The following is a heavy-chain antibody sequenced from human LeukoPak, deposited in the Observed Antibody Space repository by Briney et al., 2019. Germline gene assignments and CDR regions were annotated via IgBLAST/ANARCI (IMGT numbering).Heavy chain of an antibody. CDR2: IYYSGST. Sequence: PSETLSLTCTVSGGSISSSSYYWGWIRQPPGKGLEWIGSIYYSGSTYYNPSLKSRVTISVDTSKNQFSLKLSSVTAADTAVYYCARGRRKKVDTATKANWFDPWGQGTLVTVSS. CDR3: ARGRRKKVDTATKANWFDP. V-gene: IGHV4-39*07. CDR1: GGSISSSSYY. D-gene: IGHD5-18*01. J-gene: IGHJ5*02.